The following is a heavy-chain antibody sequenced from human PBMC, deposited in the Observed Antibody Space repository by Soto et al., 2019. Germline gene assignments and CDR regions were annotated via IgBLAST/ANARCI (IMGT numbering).Heavy chain of an antibody. CDR3: AKDYDYVWGSFGY. V-gene: IGHV3-30*18. CDR1: GFTFSSYG. D-gene: IGHD3-16*01. J-gene: IGHJ4*02. CDR2: ISYDGSNK. Sequence: SGGSLRLSCAASGFTFSSYGMHWVRQAPGKGLEWVAVISYDGSNKYYADSVKGRFTISRDNSKNTLYLQMNSLRAEDTAVYYCAKDYDYVWGSFGYWGQGTLVTVSS.